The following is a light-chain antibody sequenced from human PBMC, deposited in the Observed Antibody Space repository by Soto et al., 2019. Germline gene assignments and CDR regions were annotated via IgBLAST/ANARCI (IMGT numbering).Light chain of an antibody. Sequence: EIVLTQSPRTLSLSPGESATLSCTASQSVRRNSLAWYQQKPGQAPRLLMFGASGRATGTPPRFSGRGSGTDFTHTISRLEPEDFAVYYSQQYGTSPLTFGGGTKVDI. J-gene: IGKJ4*01. CDR1: QSVRRNS. CDR3: QQYGTSPLT. V-gene: IGKV3-20*01. CDR2: GAS.